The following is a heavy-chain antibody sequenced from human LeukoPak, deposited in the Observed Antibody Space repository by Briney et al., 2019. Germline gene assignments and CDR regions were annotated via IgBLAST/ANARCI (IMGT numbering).Heavy chain of an antibody. V-gene: IGHV1-69*13. D-gene: IGHD6-13*01. CDR1: GGTFSSYA. CDR2: IIPIFGTA. CDR3: ARYLLAAAYFDY. J-gene: IGHJ4*02. Sequence: GASVKVSCKASGGTFSSYAISWVRQAPGQGLEWMGGIIPIFGTANYAQKFQGRVTITADESTSTAYMELSSLRSEDTAVYYCARYLLAAAYFDYWGQGTLVTVSS.